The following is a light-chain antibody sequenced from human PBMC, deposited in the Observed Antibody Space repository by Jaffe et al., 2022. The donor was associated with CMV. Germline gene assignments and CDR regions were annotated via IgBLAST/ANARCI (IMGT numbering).Light chain of an antibody. J-gene: IGLJ1*01. CDR2: DVT. V-gene: IGLV2-14*03. CDR1: SSDVVDYKY. CDR3: NSYTSSNTLV. Sequence: QSALSQPASVSGSPGQSITISCTGTSSDVVDYKYVSWYQQHPGKAPKLMIYDVTIRPSGVSTRFSGSKSGDTASLTISGLQAEDEADYYCNSYTSSNTLVFGTGTKVTVL.